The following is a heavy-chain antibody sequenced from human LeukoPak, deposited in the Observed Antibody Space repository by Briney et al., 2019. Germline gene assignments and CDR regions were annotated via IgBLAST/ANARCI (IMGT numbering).Heavy chain of an antibody. CDR2: ISSSSSYI. D-gene: IGHD6-6*01. J-gene: IGHJ3*02. CDR1: GFTFSSYA. V-gene: IGHV3-21*01. Sequence: GGSLRLSCAASGFTFSSYAMSWVRQAPGKGLEWVSSISSSSSYIYYADSVKGRFTISRDNAKNSLYLQMNSLRAEDTAVYYCARSLRAAHPALDIRGQGTMVTVSS. CDR3: ARSLRAAHPALDI.